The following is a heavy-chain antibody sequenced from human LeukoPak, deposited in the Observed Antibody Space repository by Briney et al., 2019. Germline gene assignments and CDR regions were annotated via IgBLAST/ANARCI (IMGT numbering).Heavy chain of an antibody. Sequence: GGSLRLSCAGSGFSFSSYGMHWVRQAPGKGLEWMAFIRSDGSNKYYADSVKGRFTISRDNAKNTLYLQMNSLRAEDTAVYYCARGADSGYSSDNWGQGTLVSVSS. J-gene: IGHJ4*02. CDR2: IRSDGSNK. V-gene: IGHV3-30*02. CDR3: ARGADSGYSSDN. D-gene: IGHD3-9*01. CDR1: GFSFSSYG.